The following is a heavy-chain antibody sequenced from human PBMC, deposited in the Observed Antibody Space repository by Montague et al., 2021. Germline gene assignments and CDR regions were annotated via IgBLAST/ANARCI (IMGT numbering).Heavy chain of an antibody. J-gene: IGHJ4*02. Sequence: SLRLSCAASGFTFSNYWMSWVRQAPGKGLDWVANIKQDGSEKHYVDSVKGRFTISRDNAKNSLYLQMNSLRAEDTAVYFCARDQGQGYCGGDCYVGLDYWSQGTLVTVSS. V-gene: IGHV3-7*01. D-gene: IGHD2-21*01. CDR3: ARDQGQGYCGGDCYVGLDY. CDR2: IKQDGSEK. CDR1: GFTFSNYW.